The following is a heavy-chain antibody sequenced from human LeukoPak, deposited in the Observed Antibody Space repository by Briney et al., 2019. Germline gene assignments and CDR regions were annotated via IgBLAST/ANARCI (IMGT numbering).Heavy chain of an antibody. D-gene: IGHD2-15*01. V-gene: IGHV3-48*02. CDR2: ISSSSSNNI. CDR3: AQKGGADN. Sequence: GGSLRLSCAASGFTFSSYWMSWVRQAPGKGLEWVSYISSSSSNNIYYADSVKGRFTISRDNAKNSLYLQMNSLRDEDTAVYYCAQKGGADNWGQGTLVTVSS. J-gene: IGHJ4*02. CDR1: GFTFSSYW.